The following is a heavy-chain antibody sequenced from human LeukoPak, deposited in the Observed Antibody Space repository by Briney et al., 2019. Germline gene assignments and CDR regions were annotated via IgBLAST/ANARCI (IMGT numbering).Heavy chain of an antibody. CDR1: GDSVSSSSHY. V-gene: IGHV4-39*07. D-gene: IGHD1-14*01. CDR3: ARRGLTGEPR. CDR2: VYYGGTT. Sequence: SETLSLTCTVCGDSVSSSSHYWVWIRQPPGKGLEWIGSVYYGGTTYNAPSFTGRVTVSVDMSMNQFSLKLNSVTAADTAIYFCARRGLTGEPRWGKGATITVSS. J-gene: IGHJ6*04.